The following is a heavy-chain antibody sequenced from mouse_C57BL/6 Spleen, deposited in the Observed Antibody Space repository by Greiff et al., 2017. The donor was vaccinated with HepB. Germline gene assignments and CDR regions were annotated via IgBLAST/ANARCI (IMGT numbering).Heavy chain of an antibody. J-gene: IGHJ1*03. CDR2: FHPYNDDT. CDR1: GYTFTTYP. V-gene: IGHV1-47*01. Sequence: VKLMESGAELVKPGASVKMSCKASGYTFTTYPIEWMKQNHGKSLEWIGNFHPYNDDTKYNEKFKGKATLTVEKSSSTVYLELSRLTSDDSAVYYCARGSSSYWYFDVWGTGTTVTVSS. CDR3: ARGSSSYWYFDV. D-gene: IGHD1-1*01.